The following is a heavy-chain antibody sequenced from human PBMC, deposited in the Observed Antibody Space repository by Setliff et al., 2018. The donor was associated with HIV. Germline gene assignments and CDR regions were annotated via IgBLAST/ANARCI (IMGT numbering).Heavy chain of an antibody. J-gene: IGHJ4*02. CDR3: ARGGTMVRGVDY. CDR1: GGSISSSSYY. D-gene: IGHD3-10*01. Sequence: SETLSLTCTVSGGSISSSSYYWGWIRQPPGKGLEWIGNIYYSGSTYYNPSLKSRVTMSADTSKNQFSLNLTSVTAADTAVYYCARGGTMVRGVDYWGQGTLVTVSS. V-gene: IGHV4-39*01. CDR2: IYYSGST.